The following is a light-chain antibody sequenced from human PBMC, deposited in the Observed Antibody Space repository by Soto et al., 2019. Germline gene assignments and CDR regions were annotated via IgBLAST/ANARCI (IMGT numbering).Light chain of an antibody. CDR2: KAS. CDR3: QQHNSFPVT. V-gene: IGKV1-5*03. Sequence: DIQMTQSPSILSASVGDRVTITCRASQSISDCLAWYQQKPGKAPKLLIYKASSLQIGVPSRFSGSGSGTDFTLTISSLQPDDFATYYCQQHNSFPVTFGQGTKLEI. CDR1: QSISDC. J-gene: IGKJ2*01.